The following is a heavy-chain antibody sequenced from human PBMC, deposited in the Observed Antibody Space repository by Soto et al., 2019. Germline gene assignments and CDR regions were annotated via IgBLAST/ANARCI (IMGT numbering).Heavy chain of an antibody. D-gene: IGHD6-13*01. Sequence: LSLTCTVSGGSISNYYWSWIRQPPGKGLEWIGYLYYSGNTNYNPSLKSRVTIAVDTSKNQLSLKLTSVTAADTAVYYCARHSSSTRGWFDPWGQGTLVTVSS. CDR3: ARHSSSTRGWFDP. J-gene: IGHJ5*02. V-gene: IGHV4-59*08. CDR2: LYYSGNT. CDR1: GGSISNYY.